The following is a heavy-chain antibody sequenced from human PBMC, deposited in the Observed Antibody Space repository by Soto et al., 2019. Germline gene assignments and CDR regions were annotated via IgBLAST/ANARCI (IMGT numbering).Heavy chain of an antibody. V-gene: IGHV3-30-3*01. D-gene: IGHD6-19*01. CDR1: GFTFSSYA. Sequence: PGGSLRLSCAASGFTFSSYAMHWVRQAPGKGLEWVAVISYDGSNKYYADSVKGRFTISRDNSKNTLYLQMNSLRAEDTAVYYCAFSSGYSSGWYSYYFDYRGQGTLVTVSS. CDR2: ISYDGSNK. CDR3: AFSSGYSSGWYSYYFDY. J-gene: IGHJ4*02.